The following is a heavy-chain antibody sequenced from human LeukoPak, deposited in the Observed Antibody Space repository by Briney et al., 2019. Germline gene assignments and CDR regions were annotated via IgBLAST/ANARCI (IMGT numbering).Heavy chain of an antibody. J-gene: IGHJ6*03. CDR2: ISGYNGHT. D-gene: IGHD3-3*01. CDR1: GYSFSDSG. CDR3: ARDSPTIFGVVVGNYMDV. V-gene: IGHV1-18*01. Sequence: GASVKVSCKTSGYSFSDSGFSWVRQAPGQGLEWMGWISGYNGHTKNAQKFQGRVTMTTDTSTTTAYMELRSLRSDDTAVYYCARDSPTIFGVVVGNYMDVWGRGTTVTVSS.